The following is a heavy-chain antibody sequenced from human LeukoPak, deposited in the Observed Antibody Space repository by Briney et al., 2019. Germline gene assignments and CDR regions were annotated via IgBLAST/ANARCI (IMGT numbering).Heavy chain of an antibody. D-gene: IGHD6-13*01. CDR2: ISGSGGST. V-gene: IGHV3-23*01. CDR1: GFTFNSHA. J-gene: IGHJ4*02. Sequence: GGSLRLSCAASGFTFNSHAMIWVRQAPGEGLEGPSAISGSGGSTYYADSVKGRFTISRDNSKNTLYLQMNSLRAEDTAVYYCAKDRVPDSSSWFPPYYFDYWGQGTLVTVSS. CDR3: AKDRVPDSSSWFPPYYFDY.